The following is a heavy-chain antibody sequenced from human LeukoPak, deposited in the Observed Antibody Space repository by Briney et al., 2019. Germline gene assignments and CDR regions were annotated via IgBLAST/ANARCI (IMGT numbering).Heavy chain of an antibody. J-gene: IGHJ5*02. CDR2: IIPIFGTA. D-gene: IGHD2-15*01. CDR3: AALPPGYCSGGSCSIGGNWFDP. Sequence: ASVKASCKASGGTFSSYAISWVRQAPGQGLEWMGGIIPIFGTANYAQKFQGRVTITADKSTSTAYMELSSLRSEDTAVYCCAALPPGYCSGGSCSIGGNWFDPWGQGTLVTVSS. V-gene: IGHV1-69*06. CDR1: GGTFSSYA.